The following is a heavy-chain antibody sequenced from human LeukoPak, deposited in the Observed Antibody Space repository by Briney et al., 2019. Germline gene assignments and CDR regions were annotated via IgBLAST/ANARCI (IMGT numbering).Heavy chain of an antibody. CDR3: AKDGRSSTPGY. CDR1: GFTFSSYT. V-gene: IGHV3-23*01. Sequence: GGSLRLSCVVSGFTFSSYTMSWVRQAPGKGLEWVSGISAGGGSTYHADSVKGRFTISRDNSKNTLFLQMNSLRAEDTAVYYCAKDGRSSTPGYWGQGTLVTVSS. J-gene: IGHJ4*02. CDR2: ISAGGGST. D-gene: IGHD2-2*01.